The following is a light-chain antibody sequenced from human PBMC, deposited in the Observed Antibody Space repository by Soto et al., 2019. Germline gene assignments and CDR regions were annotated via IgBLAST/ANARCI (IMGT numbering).Light chain of an antibody. V-gene: IGKV3-15*01. J-gene: IGKJ5*01. CDR1: QSVSTN. Sequence: EMVITQAPPPLSVSPGERATLSWRASQSVSTNLAWYQQKPGQAPRLLIYGASTRATGIPARFSGSGSGTEFTLTISSLQSEDFAVYYCQQFHNWPPITFGQGTRLEI. CDR3: QQFHNWPPIT. CDR2: GAS.